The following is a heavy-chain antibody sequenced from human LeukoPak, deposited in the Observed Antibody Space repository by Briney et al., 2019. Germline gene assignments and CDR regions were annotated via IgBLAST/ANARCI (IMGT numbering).Heavy chain of an antibody. CDR3: ARGVEASGVGFYAFDI. V-gene: IGHV4-4*07. CDR1: GASLGSFY. J-gene: IGHJ3*02. D-gene: IGHD6-13*01. Sequence: RASETLSLTCTVSGASLGSFYWVWIRQPAGKGLEWIGRLYNGGDTNYSPSLRSRVTMPVDTSKNQFSLKLKSVTAADTAVYYCARGVEASGVGFYAFDIWGQGTMVTVSS. CDR2: LYNGGDT.